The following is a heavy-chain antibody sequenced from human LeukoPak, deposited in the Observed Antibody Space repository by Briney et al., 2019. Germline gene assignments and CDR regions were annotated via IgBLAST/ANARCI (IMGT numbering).Heavy chain of an antibody. V-gene: IGHV6-1*01. D-gene: IGHD1-26*01. CDR2: TYCRSKWYN. CDR1: GDSVSSNSAA. CDR3: ARDRRSKWELFYNWFDP. J-gene: IGHJ5*02. Sequence: SQTLSLTCAISGDSVSSNSAAWNWIRQSPSRGLEWLGRTYCRSKWYNDYAVSVKSRITINPDTSKNQFSLQLNSVTPEDTAVYYCARDRRSKWELFYNWFDPWGQGTLVTVSS.